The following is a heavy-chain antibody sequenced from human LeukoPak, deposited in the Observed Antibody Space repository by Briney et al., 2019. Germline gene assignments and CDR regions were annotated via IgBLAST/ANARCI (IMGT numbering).Heavy chain of an antibody. Sequence: GGSLRLSCAASGFTLSSYAMHWVRQAPGKGLEWVAVISYDGSNKYYADSVKGRFTISRDNSKNTLYLQMNSLRAEDTAVYYCAKPPYYYDSSGYLGYMDVWGKGTTVTVSS. J-gene: IGHJ6*03. V-gene: IGHV3-30*04. CDR1: GFTLSSYA. CDR3: AKPPYYYDSSGYLGYMDV. D-gene: IGHD3-22*01. CDR2: ISYDGSNK.